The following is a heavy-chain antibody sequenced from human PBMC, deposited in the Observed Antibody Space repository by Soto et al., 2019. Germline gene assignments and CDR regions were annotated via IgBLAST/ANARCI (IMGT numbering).Heavy chain of an antibody. J-gene: IGHJ6*03. V-gene: IGHV1-18*01. CDR2: ISAYNGNT. D-gene: IGHD6-13*01. CDR1: GYTFTGYG. CDR3: ARRVIAAAGLGYYYYYYMDV. Sequence: QVQLVQSGAEVKKPGASVKVSCKASGYTFTGYGISWVRQAPGQGLEWMGWISAYNGNTNYAQKLQGRVTMTTDTSTSRAYMELRSLRSDDTAVYYCARRVIAAAGLGYYYYYYMDVWGKGTTVTVSS.